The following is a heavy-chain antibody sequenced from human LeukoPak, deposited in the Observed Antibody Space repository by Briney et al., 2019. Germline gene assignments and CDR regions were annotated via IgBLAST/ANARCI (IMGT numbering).Heavy chain of an antibody. CDR1: GFTFGSYW. J-gene: IGHJ4*02. CDR3: AKSQKGYSYGYYFDY. Sequence: GGSLRLSCAASGFTFGSYWMPWVRQAPGKGLEWVAVIWYDGSNKYYADSVKGRFTISRDNSKNTLYLQMNSLRAEDTAVYYCAKSQKGYSYGYYFDYWGQGTLVTVSS. D-gene: IGHD5-18*01. CDR2: IWYDGSNK. V-gene: IGHV3-33*06.